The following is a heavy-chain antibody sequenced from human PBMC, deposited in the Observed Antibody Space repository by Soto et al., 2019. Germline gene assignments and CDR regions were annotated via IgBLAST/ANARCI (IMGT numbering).Heavy chain of an antibody. CDR1: GYTFTRYY. Sequence: GASVKVACKASGYTFTRYYMHWVRQAPGQGLEWMGIINPSGGSTSYAQKFQGRVTMTRDTSTSTVYMELSSLRSEDTAVYYCARDYIMVRGVRGDAFDIWGQGTMVTVSS. V-gene: IGHV1-46*03. J-gene: IGHJ3*02. D-gene: IGHD3-10*01. CDR2: INPSGGST. CDR3: ARDYIMVRGVRGDAFDI.